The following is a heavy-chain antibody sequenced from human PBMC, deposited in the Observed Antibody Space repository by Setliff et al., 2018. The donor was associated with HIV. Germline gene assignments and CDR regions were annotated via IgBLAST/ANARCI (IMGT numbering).Heavy chain of an antibody. CDR2: IYYSGST. V-gene: IGHV4-39*01. J-gene: IGHJ4*02. D-gene: IGHD6-13*01. CDR3: ARGRIQAAGTPLDY. Sequence: PSETLSLTCTVSGGSISSSSYYWGWIRQPPGKGLEWIGSIYYSGSTYYNPSLKSRVTISVDTSKNQFSLKLSSVTAADTAVYYCARGRIQAAGTPLDYWGQGTLVTVSS. CDR1: GGSISSSSYY.